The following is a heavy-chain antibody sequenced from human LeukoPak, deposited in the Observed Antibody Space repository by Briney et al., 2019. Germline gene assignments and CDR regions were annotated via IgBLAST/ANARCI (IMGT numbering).Heavy chain of an antibody. Sequence: SETLSLTCAVYGGSFSGYYWSWIRQPPGKGLEWIGEINHSGSTNYNPSLKSRVTISVDTSKNQFSLKLSSVTAADTAMYYCARRRWQRGPDVVNPFDYWGQGTLVTVSS. J-gene: IGHJ4*02. CDR2: INHSGST. D-gene: IGHD5-12*01. CDR3: ARRRWQRGPDVVNPFDY. V-gene: IGHV4-34*01. CDR1: GGSFSGYY.